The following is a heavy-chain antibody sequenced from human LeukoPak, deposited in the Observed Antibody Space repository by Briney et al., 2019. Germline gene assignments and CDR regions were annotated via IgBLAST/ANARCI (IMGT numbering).Heavy chain of an antibody. CDR2: IYHSGST. CDR1: GYSICSGYY. V-gene: IGHV4-38-2*01. J-gene: IGHJ4*02. CDR3: ARKAARSYFDY. D-gene: IGHD6-13*01. Sequence: PSETLSLTXAVSGYSICSGYYWGWIREPPGKGLERIGSIYHSGSTYYNPSLKSRVTISVDTSKNQFSLKLSSVTAADTAVYYCARKAARSYFDYWGQGTLVTVSS.